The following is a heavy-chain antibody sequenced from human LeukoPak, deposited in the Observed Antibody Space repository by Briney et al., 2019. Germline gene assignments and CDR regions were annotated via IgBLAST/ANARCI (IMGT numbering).Heavy chain of an antibody. Sequence: SETLSLTCAVYGGSFSGYHWSWIRQPPGKGLEWIGEIHPSGNTNCNPSLKSRVSISADTSKNQFSLKLSSVTAADTAVYYCARDFMMAFDYWGQGTLVTVSS. V-gene: IGHV4-34*01. J-gene: IGHJ4*02. D-gene: IGHD3-16*01. CDR1: GGSFSGYH. CDR3: ARDFMMAFDY. CDR2: IHPSGNT.